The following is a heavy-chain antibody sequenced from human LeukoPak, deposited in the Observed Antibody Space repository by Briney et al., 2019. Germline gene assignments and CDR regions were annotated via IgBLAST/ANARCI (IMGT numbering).Heavy chain of an antibody. J-gene: IGHJ4*02. Sequence: SETLSLTCTVSGGSIGWDYWSWIRQSAGKGLEWIGRIYKSGSTNCNPSFRSRVTMSVDTSKNQFSLNVTSVAAADTAVYYCAREEYFQDSNGYSYYFHSWGQGSLVTVSS. CDR1: GGSIGWDY. CDR2: IYKSGST. CDR3: AREEYFQDSNGYSYYFHS. D-gene: IGHD3-22*01. V-gene: IGHV4-4*07.